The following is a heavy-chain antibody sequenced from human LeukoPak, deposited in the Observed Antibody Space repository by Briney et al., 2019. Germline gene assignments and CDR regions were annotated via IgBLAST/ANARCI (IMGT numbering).Heavy chain of an antibody. V-gene: IGHV4-59*01. CDR3: ARDTRVSIDY. D-gene: IGHD6-13*01. J-gene: IGHJ4*02. CDR2: IDYSGST. CDR1: GGSISSYY. Sequence: SETLSLTCTVSGGSISSYYWSWIRQPPGQGLEWIGYIDYSGSTNYNPSLKSRVTISVDPSKIQFSLKLGSVTAADTAVYYCARDTRVSIDYWGRGTLVTVSS.